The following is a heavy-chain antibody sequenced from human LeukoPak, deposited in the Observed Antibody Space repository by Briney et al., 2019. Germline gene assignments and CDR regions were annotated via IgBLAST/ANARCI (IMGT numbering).Heavy chain of an antibody. J-gene: IGHJ4*02. V-gene: IGHV3-30*18. Sequence: GGSLRLSCAASGFTFSSYGMHWVRQAPGKELEWVAVISYDGSNKYYADSVKGRFTISRDNSKNTLYLQMNSLRAEDTAVHYCAKDLSMVATRYYFDYWGQGTLVTVSS. CDR3: AKDLSMVATRYYFDY. D-gene: IGHD5-12*01. CDR1: GFTFSSYG. CDR2: ISYDGSNK.